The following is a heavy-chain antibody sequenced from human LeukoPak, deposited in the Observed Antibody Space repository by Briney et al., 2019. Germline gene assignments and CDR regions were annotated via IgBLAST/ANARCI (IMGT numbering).Heavy chain of an antibody. CDR3: ARAWDSSGSPFDY. Sequence: PSETLSLTCTVSGGSISSGGYYWSWIRQHPGKGLEWIGYIYYSGSTYYNPSLKSRVTISVGTSKNQFSLKLSSVTAADTAVYYCARAWDSSGSPFDYWGQGTLVTVSS. CDR1: GGSISSGGYY. J-gene: IGHJ4*02. CDR2: IYYSGST. D-gene: IGHD3-22*01. V-gene: IGHV4-31*03.